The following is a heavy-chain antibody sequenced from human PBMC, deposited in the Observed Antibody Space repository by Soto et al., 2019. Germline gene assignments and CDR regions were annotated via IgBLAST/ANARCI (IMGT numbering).Heavy chain of an antibody. CDR1: GFTFSSYW. CDR3: VRTSLVVAAATRADY. V-gene: IGHV3-74*01. Sequence: EVQLVESGGGLVQPGGSPRLSCAASGFTFSSYWMHWVRQAPGKGLVWVSRINSDGSSTSYADSVKGRFTISSDNAKNTLYRQMNRLRAEDTAVYYCVRTSLVVAAATRADYWGQGTLVTVSS. CDR2: INSDGSST. J-gene: IGHJ4*02. D-gene: IGHD2-15*01.